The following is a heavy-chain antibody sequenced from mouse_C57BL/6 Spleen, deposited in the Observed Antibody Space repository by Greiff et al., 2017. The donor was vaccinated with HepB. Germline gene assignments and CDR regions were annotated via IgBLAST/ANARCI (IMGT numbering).Heavy chain of an antibody. V-gene: IGHV14-1*01. D-gene: IGHD5-5*01. CDR1: GFNIKDYY. Sequence: EVKLLESGAELVRPGASVKLSCTASGFNIKDYYMHWVKQRPEQGLEWIGRIDPEDGDTEYAPKFQGKATMTADTSSNTAYLQLSSLTAEDTAVYYCTGRRLPDLGVWGTGTTVTVSS. CDR2: IDPEDGDT. J-gene: IGHJ1*03. CDR3: TGRRLPDLGV.